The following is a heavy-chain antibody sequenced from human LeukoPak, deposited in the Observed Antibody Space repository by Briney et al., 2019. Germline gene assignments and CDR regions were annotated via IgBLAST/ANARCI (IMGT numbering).Heavy chain of an antibody. J-gene: IGHJ4*02. CDR3: ARAPSGCGGTCPSDH. CDR2: IHDNGDS. D-gene: IGHD2-15*01. CDR1: GGSISGCF. V-gene: IGHV4-4*07. Sequence: SETLSLTCTVSGGSISGCFWSWIRQPAGEGLEWIGRIHDNGDSNQNPSLKSRVTMSLDTSGKQVSLKLTSVTAADTAVYYCARAPSGCGGTCPSDHWGPGTLVTVSS.